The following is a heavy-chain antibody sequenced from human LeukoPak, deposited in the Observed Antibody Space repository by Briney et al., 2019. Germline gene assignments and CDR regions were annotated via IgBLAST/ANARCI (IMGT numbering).Heavy chain of an antibody. J-gene: IGHJ4*02. CDR1: GGTFSSYA. V-gene: IGHV1-69*04. Sequence: SVKASCKASGGTFSSYAISWVRQAPGQRLEWMGRIIPILGIANYAQKFQGRVTITADKSTGTAYMELSSLRSEDTAVYYCAREVYFTMVRGPFDYWGQGTLVTVSS. CDR2: IIPILGIA. CDR3: AREVYFTMVRGPFDY. D-gene: IGHD3-10*01.